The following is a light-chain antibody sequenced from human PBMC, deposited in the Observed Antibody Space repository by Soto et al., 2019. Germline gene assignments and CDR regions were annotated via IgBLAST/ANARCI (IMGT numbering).Light chain of an antibody. V-gene: IGLV2-11*01. CDR2: EVS. J-gene: IGLJ1*01. CDR1: SSDVGGYNY. Sequence: QSALTQPASVSGSPGQSITISCTGTSSDVGGYNYVSWYQQHPGKAPKLMIYEVSNRPSGVPDRFSGSKSGSTASLTISGLQSEDEADYFCCSYAGTYTYVFGTGTKLTVL. CDR3: CSYAGTYTYV.